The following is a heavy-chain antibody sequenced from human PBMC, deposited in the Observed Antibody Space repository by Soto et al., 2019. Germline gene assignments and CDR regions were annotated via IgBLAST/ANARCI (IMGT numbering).Heavy chain of an antibody. CDR3: ARGPATYCSSTSCYRYWYFDL. CDR2: IYHSGST. V-gene: IGHV4-30-2*01. J-gene: IGHJ2*01. Sequence: QLQLQESGSGLVKPSQTLSLTCAVSGGSISSGGYSWSWIRQPPGKGLEWIGYIYHSGSTYYNPSLKSRVTISVDRSKNQFSLKLSSVTAADTAVYYCARGPATYCSSTSCYRYWYFDLWGRGNLVTVSS. CDR1: GGSISSGGYS. D-gene: IGHD2-2*02.